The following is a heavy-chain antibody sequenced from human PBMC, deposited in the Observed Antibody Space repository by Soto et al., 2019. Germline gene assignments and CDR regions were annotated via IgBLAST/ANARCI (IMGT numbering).Heavy chain of an antibody. Sequence: GASVKVSCKASGYTFTSYDINWVRQATGQGLEWMGWMNPNSGNTGYAQKFQGRVTMTRNTSISTAYMELSSLRSEDTAVYYCAAKPAATNWFDPWGQGTLVTVSS. CDR2: MNPNSGNT. CDR3: AAKPAATNWFDP. V-gene: IGHV1-8*01. D-gene: IGHD2-2*01. CDR1: GYTFTSYD. J-gene: IGHJ5*02.